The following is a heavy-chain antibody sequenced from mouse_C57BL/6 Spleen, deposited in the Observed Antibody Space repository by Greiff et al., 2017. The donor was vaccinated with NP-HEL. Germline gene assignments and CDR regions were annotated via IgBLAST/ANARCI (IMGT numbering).Heavy chain of an antibody. CDR1: GYSFTDYN. D-gene: IGHD2-4*01. CDR3: ARSGFYYDYGRDLYACDG. J-gene: IGHJ2*01. V-gene: IGHV1-39*01. CDR2: INPNYGTT. Sequence: EVQLQQSGPELVKPGASVKISCKASGYSFTDYNMNWVKQSNGKSLEWIGVINPNYGTTSYNQKFKGKATLTVDHSSSTAYMQLNSLTSEDTAVYYCARSGFYYDYGRDLYACDGWGKGTTLTGSS.